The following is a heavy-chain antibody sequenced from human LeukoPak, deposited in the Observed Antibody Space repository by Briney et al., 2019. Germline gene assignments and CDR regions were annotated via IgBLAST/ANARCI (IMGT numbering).Heavy chain of an antibody. J-gene: IGHJ4*02. CDR1: GFTFSDYS. CDR2: IDGSGDTI. CDR3: SRRFDC. Sequence: GESLRLSCAASGFTFSDYSMNWVRQAPGKALEWVSYIDGSGDTIYYADSVKGRFTISRDNAKNSLDLQMNSLRDEDTAVYYCSRRFDCWGQGTLVTVSS. V-gene: IGHV3-48*02.